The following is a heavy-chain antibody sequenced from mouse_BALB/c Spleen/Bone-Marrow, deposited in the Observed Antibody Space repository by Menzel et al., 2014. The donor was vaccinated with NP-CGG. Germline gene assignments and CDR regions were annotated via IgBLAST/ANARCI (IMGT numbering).Heavy chain of an antibody. Sequence: QVQLQQSGAELAKPGASVKMSCKASGYTFTSYWMHWVKQRPGQGLVWIGYIYPSTGYTEHNQEFKDKAIMTADKSSSTAYMQLSSLTSEDSAVYYCARDDYAYWGQGTLVTVSA. CDR2: IYPSTGYT. D-gene: IGHD2-4*01. J-gene: IGHJ3*01. V-gene: IGHV1-7*01. CDR3: ARDDYAY. CDR1: GYTFTSYW.